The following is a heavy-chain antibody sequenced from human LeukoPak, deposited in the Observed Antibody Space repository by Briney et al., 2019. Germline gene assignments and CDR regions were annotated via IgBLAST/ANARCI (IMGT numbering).Heavy chain of an antibody. CDR2: INQDGSAT. Sequence: GGSLRLSCAASGFTFSTYWMSWVRQAPGKGLEWVANINQDGSATNYVDSAKGRFIVSRDNAKNSVFLQMSSLRAEDTAVYYCARDRTVTTSWFDPWGQGTLVTVSS. CDR3: ARDRTVTTSWFDP. J-gene: IGHJ5*02. V-gene: IGHV3-7*01. D-gene: IGHD4-17*01. CDR1: GFTFSTYW.